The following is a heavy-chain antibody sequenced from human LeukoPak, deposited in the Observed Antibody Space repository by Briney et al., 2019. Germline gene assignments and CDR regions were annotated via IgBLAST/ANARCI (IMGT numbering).Heavy chain of an antibody. Sequence: PGGSLRLSCAASGFTFSSYGMHWVRQAPGKGLEWLAFISYDGSNKYYADSVKGRFTISRDNAKNSLYLQMNSLRAEDTALYYCAKDIAGDHGFYYYGMDVWGQGTTVTVSS. V-gene: IGHV3-30*18. J-gene: IGHJ6*02. CDR3: AKDIAGDHGFYYYGMDV. D-gene: IGHD4-17*01. CDR1: GFTFSSYG. CDR2: ISYDGSNK.